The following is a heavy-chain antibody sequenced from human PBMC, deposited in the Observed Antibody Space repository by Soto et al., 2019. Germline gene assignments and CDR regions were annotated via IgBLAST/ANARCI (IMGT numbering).Heavy chain of an antibody. CDR2: IYYSGST. CDR3: ARVADGYNYKLDY. CDR1: GGSISSYY. D-gene: IGHD5-12*01. Sequence: PSETLSLTCTVSGGSISSYYWSWIRQPPGKGLEWIGYIYYSGSTNYNPSLKSRVTISVDTSKNQFSLKLSSVTAADTAVYYCARVADGYNYKLDYWGQGTLVTVSS. J-gene: IGHJ4*02. V-gene: IGHV4-59*01.